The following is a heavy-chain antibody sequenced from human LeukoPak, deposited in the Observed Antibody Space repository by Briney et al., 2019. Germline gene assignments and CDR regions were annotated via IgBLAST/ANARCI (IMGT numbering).Heavy chain of an antibody. D-gene: IGHD3-16*01. CDR3: ARADLYDTSLFFDY. Sequence: SETLSLTCTVSGASIQTNFWSWLRQPPGKGLQWIGYIHHSGNTNYNPSLRSRVTVLIDTPTKQFSLRLNSVTAADTALYYCARADLYDTSLFFDYWGQGIPVTVSS. CDR2: IHHSGNT. V-gene: IGHV4-59*01. CDR1: GASIQTNF. J-gene: IGHJ4*02.